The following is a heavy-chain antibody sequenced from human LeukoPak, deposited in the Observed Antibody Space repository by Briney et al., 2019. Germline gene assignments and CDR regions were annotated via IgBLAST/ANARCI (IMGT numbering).Heavy chain of an antibody. D-gene: IGHD5-12*01. CDR1: GFTFNTYA. CDR2: ISSSSSYI. Sequence: PGGSLRLSCAASGFTFNTYAINWVRQAPGRGLEWVSSISSSSSYIYYADSVKGRFTISRDNSKNTLYLQMNSLRAEDTAVYYCAREGQFSGYDSPGDYWGQGTLVTVSS. CDR3: AREGQFSGYDSPGDY. J-gene: IGHJ4*02. V-gene: IGHV3-21*01.